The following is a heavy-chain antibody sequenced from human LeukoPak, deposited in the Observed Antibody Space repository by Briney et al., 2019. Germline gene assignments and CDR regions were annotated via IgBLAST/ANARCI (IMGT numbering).Heavy chain of an antibody. D-gene: IGHD4-17*01. V-gene: IGHV3-30*18. J-gene: IGHJ4*02. CDR1: GFTFSSNG. CDR3: AKDRDYGTDY. CDR2: ISYDGSNK. Sequence: PGSCLRLSCAASGFTFSSNGMRSARQAPSKGLEWVAVISYDGSNKYYADSVKGRFTISRDNSKNTLYLQMNSLRAEDTAVYYCAKDRDYGTDYWGQGTLVTVSS.